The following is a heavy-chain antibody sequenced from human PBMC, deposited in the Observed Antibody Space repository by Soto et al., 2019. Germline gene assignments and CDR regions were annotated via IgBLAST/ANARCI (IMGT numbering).Heavy chain of an antibody. CDR1: RYTFTSYG. CDR3: ARGLHRGSWFNP. J-gene: IGHJ5*02. Sequence: SGKVSFRASRYTFTSYGISWGRQAPGQGLEWMGWISAYNGNTNYAQKLQGRVTMTTDTSTSTAYMELRSLRSDDTAVYYCARGLHRGSWFNPWGQGTLVTVSS. D-gene: IGHD3-16*01. V-gene: IGHV1-18*01. CDR2: ISAYNGNT.